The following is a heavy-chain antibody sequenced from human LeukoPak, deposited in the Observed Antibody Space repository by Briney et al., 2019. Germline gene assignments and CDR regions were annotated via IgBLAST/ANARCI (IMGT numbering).Heavy chain of an antibody. D-gene: IGHD3-9*01. J-gene: IGHJ3*02. CDR1: GGSISSYY. CDR3: ARLYITYYDILTGYPGAFDI. CDR2: IYYSGST. Sequence: PSETLSLTCTVSGGSISSYYWSWIRQPPGKGLEWIGYIYYSGSTNYNPSLKSRVTISVDTSKNQFSLKLSSVTAADTAVYYCARLYITYYDILTGYPGAFDIWGQGTMVTVSS. V-gene: IGHV4-59*08.